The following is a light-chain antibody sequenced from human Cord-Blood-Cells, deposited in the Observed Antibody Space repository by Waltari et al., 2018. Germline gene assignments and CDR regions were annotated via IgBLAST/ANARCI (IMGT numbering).Light chain of an antibody. CDR1: SSNIGAGYD. CDR2: GNS. CDR3: QSYDSSLSVSWV. Sequence: QSVLTQPPSVSGAPGQRVTISCTGSSSNIGAGYDVHWYQQLPGTAPKPLIYGNSNRPSGVPDRFSGSKSGTSASLAITGLQAEDEADYYCQSYDSSLSVSWVFGGGTKLTVL. J-gene: IGLJ3*02. V-gene: IGLV1-40*01.